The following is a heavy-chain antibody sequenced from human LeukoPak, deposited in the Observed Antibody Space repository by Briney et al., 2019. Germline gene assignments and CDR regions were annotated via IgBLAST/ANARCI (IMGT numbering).Heavy chain of an antibody. CDR1: GGSISSYY. V-gene: IGHV4-59*01. CDR3: ARDKLRDYYYDSSGFDY. CDR2: IYYSGST. D-gene: IGHD3-22*01. Sequence: SETLSLTCTVSGGSISSYYWSWIRQPPGKGLEWIGYIYYSGSTNYNPSLKSRVTISVDTSKNQFSLKLSSVTAAGTAVYYCARDKLRDYYYDSSGFDYWGQGTLVTASS. J-gene: IGHJ4*02.